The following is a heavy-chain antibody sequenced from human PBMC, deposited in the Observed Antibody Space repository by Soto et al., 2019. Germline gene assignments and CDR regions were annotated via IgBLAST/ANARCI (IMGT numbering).Heavy chain of an antibody. CDR1: GGSISSYY. D-gene: IGHD6-13*01. V-gene: IGHV4-59*01. Sequence: SETLSLTCTVSGGSISSYYWSWIRQPPGKGLEWIGYIYYSGSTNYNPSLKSRVTISVDTSKNQFSLKLSSVTAADTAVYYCAGHHSSSWYWFDPWGQGTLVTVSS. CDR3: AGHHSSSWYWFDP. J-gene: IGHJ5*02. CDR2: IYYSGST.